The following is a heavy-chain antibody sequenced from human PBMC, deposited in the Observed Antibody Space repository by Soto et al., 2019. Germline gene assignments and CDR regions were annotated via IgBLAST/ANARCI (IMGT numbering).Heavy chain of an antibody. D-gene: IGHD6-6*01. J-gene: IGHJ4*02. CDR1: GVSVNNDNYY. V-gene: IGHV4-61*03. CDR2: IYYTGST. Sequence: SETLSLTCTVSGVSVNNDNYYWIWIRQPPGKGLEWIGYIYYTGSTTYNPSLKSRVTISLDTSRNHFSLSLSSVTAADTAVFYCAREYSNSPEAFDFWGRGTLVTVSS. CDR3: AREYSNSPEAFDF.